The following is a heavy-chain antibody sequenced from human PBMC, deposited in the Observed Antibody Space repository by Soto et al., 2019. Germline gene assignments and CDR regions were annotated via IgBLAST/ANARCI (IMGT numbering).Heavy chain of an antibody. V-gene: IGHV3-48*01. D-gene: IGHD2-15*01. J-gene: IGHJ6*02. CDR1: GFTFRSYS. CDR3: AREGWPLLQTGMDV. Sequence: GGSLRLSCAASGFTFRSYSMNWVRQAPGKGLEWVSYISSSNRTINYADSVKGRFIISRDNAKNSLYLQMHSLRGEDTAVYYCAREGWPLLQTGMDVWGQGTTVTVSS. CDR2: ISSSNRTI.